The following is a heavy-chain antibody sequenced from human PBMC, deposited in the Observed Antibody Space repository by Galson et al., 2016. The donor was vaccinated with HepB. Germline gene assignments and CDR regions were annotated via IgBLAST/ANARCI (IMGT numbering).Heavy chain of an antibody. CDR3: ARGRNSAFDS. J-gene: IGHJ4*02. CDR2: TYYSSRWNN. V-gene: IGHV6-1*01. D-gene: IGHD1-14*01. CDR1: GDSVSRSGVA. Sequence: CAISGDSVSRSGVAWNWIRQSPSRGLEWLGRTYYSSRWNNDYSASVKSRITINLDTPNNLFSLQLSSVTPEDTAVYYCARGRNSAFDSWGQGTLVTVSS.